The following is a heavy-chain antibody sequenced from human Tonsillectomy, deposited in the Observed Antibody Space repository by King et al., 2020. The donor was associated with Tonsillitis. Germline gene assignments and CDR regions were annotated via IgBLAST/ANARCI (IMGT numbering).Heavy chain of an antibody. CDR3: ARGPVVPAAGSYYFDY. Sequence: QLQESGPGLVKPSETLSLTCTVSDGSISTRSHYWGWIRQPPGKGLEWIGNIYYSGSTYYNPSLKSRVTISVDTSKNQFSLNLSSVTAADTAVYYCARGPVVPAAGSYYFDYWGQGTLVTVSS. CDR1: DGSISTRSHY. CDR2: IYYSGST. V-gene: IGHV4-39*01. D-gene: IGHD2-2*01. J-gene: IGHJ4*02.